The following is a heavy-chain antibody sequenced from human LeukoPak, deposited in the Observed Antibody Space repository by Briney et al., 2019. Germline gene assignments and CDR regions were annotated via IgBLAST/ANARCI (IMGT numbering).Heavy chain of an antibody. CDR3: ARDETYYYDSSGYYHDAFDI. CDR1: GFTFSSYG. V-gene: IGHV3-30*03. CDR2: ISYDGSNK. J-gene: IGHJ3*02. Sequence: GGSLRLSCAASGFTFSSYGMHWVRQAPGKGLEWVAVISYDGSNKYYADSVKGRFTISRDNAKNSLYLQMNSLRAEDTAVYYCARDETYYYDSSGYYHDAFDIWGQGTMVTVSS. D-gene: IGHD3-22*01.